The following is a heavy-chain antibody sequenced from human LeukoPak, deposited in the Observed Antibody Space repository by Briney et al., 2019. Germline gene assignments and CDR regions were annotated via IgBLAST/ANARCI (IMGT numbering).Heavy chain of an antibody. CDR2: IYYSGST. J-gene: IGHJ5*02. D-gene: IGHD5-12*01. V-gene: IGHV4-31*03. CDR3: ASGNSGYDTNNWFDP. CDR1: GGSISSGGYY. Sequence: PSQTLSLTCTVSGGSISSGGYYWSWIRQHPGTGLEWIVYIYYSGSTYYNPSLKSRVTISVDTSKNQFSLKLSSVTAADTAVYYCASGNSGYDTNNWFDPWGQGTLVTVSS.